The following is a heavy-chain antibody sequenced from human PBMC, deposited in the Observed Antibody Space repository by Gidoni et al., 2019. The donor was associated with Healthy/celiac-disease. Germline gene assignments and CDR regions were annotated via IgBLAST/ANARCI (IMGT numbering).Heavy chain of an antibody. CDR3: AHGKLSIWGTPFDY. J-gene: IGHJ4*02. V-gene: IGHV2-5*01. CDR2: IYWNDDK. CDR1: GFSLSTSGVG. D-gene: IGHD3-16*01. Sequence: QITLKESGPTLVKPTQTLTLTCTFSGFSLSTSGVGVGWIRQPPGKALEWLALIYWNDDKRYSPSLKSRLTITKDTSKNQVVLTMTNMDPVDTATYYCAHGKLSIWGTPFDYWGQGTLVTVSS.